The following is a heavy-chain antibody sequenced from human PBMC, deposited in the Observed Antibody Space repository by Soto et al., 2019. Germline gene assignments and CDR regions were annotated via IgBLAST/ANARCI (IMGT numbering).Heavy chain of an antibody. V-gene: IGHV4-34*01. CDR3: ARERITMVRGVIITLSWFDP. Sequence: SSETLSLTCAVYGGSFSGYYWSWIRQPPGKGLEWIGEINHSGSTNYNPSLKSRVTISVDTSKNQFSLKLSSVTAADTAVYYCARERITMVRGVIITLSWFDPWGQGTLVTVSS. CDR2: INHSGST. J-gene: IGHJ5*02. CDR1: GGSFSGYY. D-gene: IGHD3-10*01.